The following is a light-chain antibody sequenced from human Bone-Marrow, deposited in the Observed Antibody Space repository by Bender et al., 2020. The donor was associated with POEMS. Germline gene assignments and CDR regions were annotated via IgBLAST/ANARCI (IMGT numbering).Light chain of an antibody. V-gene: IGLV1-40*01. CDR1: SSNMGAGYG. CDR3: QSYDISLSGWV. J-gene: IGLJ3*02. Sequence: QSVLTQPPSVSGAPGQTVTISCTGTSSNMGAGYGVKWYQQLPGTAPKLLIYNNENRPSGVPDRISGSKSGTSASLAITGLQAEDGADYYCQSYDISLSGWVFGGGNKLTAL. CDR2: NNE.